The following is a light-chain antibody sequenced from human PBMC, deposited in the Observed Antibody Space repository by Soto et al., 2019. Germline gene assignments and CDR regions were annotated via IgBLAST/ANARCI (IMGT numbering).Light chain of an antibody. J-gene: IGKJ4*01. CDR3: QQYDNLPLT. V-gene: IGKV1-33*01. CDR2: AAS. Sequence: DIQMTQSPSTLSASVGDRVTITCRASQSIGNFLNWYQQKPGMPPKYLIYAASNLQSGVPSRFSGSGSGTDFTFTISSLQPEDIATYYCQQYDNLPLTFGGGTKVDIK. CDR1: QSIGNF.